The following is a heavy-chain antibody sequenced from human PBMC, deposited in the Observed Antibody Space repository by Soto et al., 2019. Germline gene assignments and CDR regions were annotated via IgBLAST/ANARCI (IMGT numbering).Heavy chain of an antibody. CDR2: IYHSGST. D-gene: IGHD2-15*01. CDR1: GGSISSSNW. J-gene: IGHJ6*02. CDR3: ARGGVVVVAATGYYGMDV. Sequence: QVQLQESGPGLVKPSGTLSLTCAVSGGSISSSNWWSWVRQPPGKGLEWIGEIYHSGSTNYNPSLMSRVTISVDKSKNQFAVKLSSVTAAGTAVYYCARGGVVVVAATGYYGMDVWGQGTTVTVSS. V-gene: IGHV4-4*02.